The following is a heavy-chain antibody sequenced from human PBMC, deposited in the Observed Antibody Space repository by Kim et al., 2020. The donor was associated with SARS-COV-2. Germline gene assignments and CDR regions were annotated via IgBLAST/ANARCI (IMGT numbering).Heavy chain of an antibody. CDR2: ISTYNAES. V-gene: IGHV1-18*01. D-gene: IGHD2-21*02. CDR3: MLVTANGDSY. Sequence: ASVKVSCKTSGYKFTDYGINWVRQAPGQGLEWIGWISTYNAESNYAQNLQDRVTMTRDTSSNTAFMELSSLRSDDTAVFYCMLVTANGDSYWGQGNVISV. CDR1: GYKFTDYG. J-gene: IGHJ4*02.